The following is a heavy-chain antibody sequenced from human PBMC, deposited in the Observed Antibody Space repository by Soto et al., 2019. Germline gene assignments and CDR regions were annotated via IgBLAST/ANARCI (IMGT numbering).Heavy chain of an antibody. CDR2: IYPGDSDT. Sequence: GESLKISCKGSGYSFTSYWIGWVRQMPGKGLEWMGIIYPGDSDTRYSPSFQGQVTISADKSISTAYLQWSSLKASDTAMYYCARGSYSSSPDYYYYGMDVWGRGTTVTVSS. D-gene: IGHD6-6*01. J-gene: IGHJ6*02. CDR1: GYSFTSYW. V-gene: IGHV5-51*01. CDR3: ARGSYSSSPDYYYYGMDV.